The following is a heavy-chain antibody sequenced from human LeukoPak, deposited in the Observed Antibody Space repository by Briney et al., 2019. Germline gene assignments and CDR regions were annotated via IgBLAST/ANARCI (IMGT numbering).Heavy chain of an antibody. D-gene: IGHD3-16*02. J-gene: IGHJ4*02. CDR2: TRFDDSYK. V-gene: IGHV3-30*02. CDR3: ARGLYEREQGFTFGGVIVIPRIYFDY. CDR1: GFSFSSSG. Sequence: GGSLRLSCAASGFSFSSSGMNWVRQAPGKGPEWVAFTRFDDSYKAYGDTVKGRFTISRDNSKNTLYLQMDSLRSDDTAVYYCARGLYEREQGFTFGGVIVIPRIYFDYWGQGTLVTVSS.